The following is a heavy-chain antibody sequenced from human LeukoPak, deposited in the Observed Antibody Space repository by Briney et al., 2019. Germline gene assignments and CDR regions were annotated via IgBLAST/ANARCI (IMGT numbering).Heavy chain of an antibody. CDR2: INHSGST. CDR3: ARGRRIQLWLYYFDY. D-gene: IGHD5-18*01. Sequence: PSETLSLTCIVSGGSISSSNYYWSWIRQPPGKGLEWIGEINHSGSTNYNPSLKSRVTISVDTSKNQFSLKLSSVTAADTAVYYCARGRRIQLWLYYFDYWGQGTLVTVSS. J-gene: IGHJ4*02. CDR1: GGSISSSNYY. V-gene: IGHV4-39*07.